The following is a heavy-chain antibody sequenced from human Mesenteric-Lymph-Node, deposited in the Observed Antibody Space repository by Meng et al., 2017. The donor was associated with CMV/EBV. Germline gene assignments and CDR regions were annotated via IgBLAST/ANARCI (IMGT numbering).Heavy chain of an antibody. D-gene: IGHD4-11*01. CDR2: IYSGGST. CDR3: ASYSNYHGGYYYYGMDV. CDR1: GFTVSSNY. V-gene: IGHV3-66*02. J-gene: IGHJ6*02. Sequence: LSLTCAASGFTVSSNYMSWVRQAPGKGLEWVSVIYSGGSTYYADSVKGRFTISRDNSKNTLYLQMNSLRAEDTAVYYCASYSNYHGGYYYYGMDVWGQGTTVTVSS.